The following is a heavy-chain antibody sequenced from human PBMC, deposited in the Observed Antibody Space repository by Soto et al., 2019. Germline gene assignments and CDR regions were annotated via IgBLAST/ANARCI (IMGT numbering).Heavy chain of an antibody. V-gene: IGHV1-18*04. J-gene: IGHJ4*02. D-gene: IGHD6-25*01. CDR2: ISAFNGDT. Sequence: QVQLVQSGTEVKKPGASVNVSCKAFCYTFTSYGFSWVRQVPGQGLEWLGGISAFNGDTQYSQTMKGRLTVTTDTATTTVHMELRSLTPADTAVYYCAREAGWQRMVPYDWGQGTLVTVS. CDR3: AREAGWQRMVPYD. CDR1: CYTFTSYG.